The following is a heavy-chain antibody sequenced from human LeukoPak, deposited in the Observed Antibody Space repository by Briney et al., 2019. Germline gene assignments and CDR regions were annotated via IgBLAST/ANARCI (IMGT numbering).Heavy chain of an antibody. CDR1: GFIFSSYS. V-gene: IGHV3-21*01. CDR2: ISSSSSYI. Sequence: GGSLRLSCAASGFIFSSYSMNWVRQAPGKGLEWVSSISSSSSYIYYADSVKGRFTISRDNAKNSLYLQMNSLRAEDTAVYYCARGGLLRYFDWLFSHANWFDPWGQGTLVTVSS. D-gene: IGHD3-9*01. CDR3: ARGGLLRYFDWLFSHANWFDP. J-gene: IGHJ5*02.